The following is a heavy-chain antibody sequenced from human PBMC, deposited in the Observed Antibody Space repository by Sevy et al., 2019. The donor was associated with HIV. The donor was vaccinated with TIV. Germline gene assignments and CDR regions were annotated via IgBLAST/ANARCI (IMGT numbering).Heavy chain of an antibody. CDR1: GFIFSDYG. V-gene: IGHV3-33*01. CDR3: ARDKLLPVMVSMVRGALSYYFDY. Sequence: GGSLRLSCAASGFIFSDYGMHWVRQAPGKGLEWVAVVWYDGSYKYYTDSVKGRFTISRDNSNNMVFLQMNSLRAEDTAVYSCARDKLLPVMVSMVRGALSYYFDYWGQGTLVTVSS. D-gene: IGHD3-10*01. CDR2: VWYDGSYK. J-gene: IGHJ4*02.